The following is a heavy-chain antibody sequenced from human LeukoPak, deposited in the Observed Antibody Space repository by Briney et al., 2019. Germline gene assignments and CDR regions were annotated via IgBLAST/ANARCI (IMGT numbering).Heavy chain of an antibody. CDR1: GGTFSSYA. CDR3: ARHGIQLWLKYNWFDP. J-gene: IGHJ5*02. D-gene: IGHD5-18*01. V-gene: IGHV1-69*06. CDR2: IIPIFGTA. Sequence: ASVKVSCKASGGTFSSYAISWVRQAPGQGLEWMGGIIPIFGTANYAQKFQGRVTITADKSTSTAYMELSSLRSEDTAVYYCARHGIQLWLKYNWFDPWGQGTLVTVSS.